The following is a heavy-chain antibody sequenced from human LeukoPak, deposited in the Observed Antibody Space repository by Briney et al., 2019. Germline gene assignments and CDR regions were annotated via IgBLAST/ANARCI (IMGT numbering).Heavy chain of an antibody. Sequence: ASVKVSCKASGGTFTSYGISWVRQAPGQGLEWMGWISAYNGNTNYAQKLQGRVTMTTDTSTSTAYMELRSLRSDDTAVYYCARAPLHYYDSSGYMEHYWGQGTLVTVSS. J-gene: IGHJ4*02. D-gene: IGHD3-22*01. CDR2: ISAYNGNT. CDR3: ARAPLHYYDSSGYMEHY. CDR1: GGTFTSYG. V-gene: IGHV1-18*01.